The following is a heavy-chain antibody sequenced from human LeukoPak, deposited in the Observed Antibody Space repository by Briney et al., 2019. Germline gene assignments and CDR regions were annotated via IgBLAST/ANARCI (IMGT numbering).Heavy chain of an antibody. D-gene: IGHD2-15*01. Sequence: GGSLRLSCAASGFTFSSAGMTWVRQAPGKGLEWVSTITFTGLGLYYAGSVKGRFTISRDNSKNMVYLQMNSLRAEDTALYYCAKTSLWDGSGHYYYMDVWGKGTTVTISS. CDR2: ITFTGLGL. CDR3: AKTSLWDGSGHYYYMDV. J-gene: IGHJ6*03. V-gene: IGHV3-23*01. CDR1: GFTFSSAG.